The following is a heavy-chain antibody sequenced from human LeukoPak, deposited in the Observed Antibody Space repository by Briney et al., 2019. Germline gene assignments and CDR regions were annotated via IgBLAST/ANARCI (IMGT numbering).Heavy chain of an antibody. CDR2: IYYTGT. CDR3: ASRKLGNDY. D-gene: IGHD7-27*01. CDR1: GGSISSYY. J-gene: IGHJ4*02. Sequence: PSETLSLTCTVSGGSISSYYWSWIRQSPGKGLEWIGYIYYTGTSYNPSLKSRVTISADTSKNQFSLNLSSVTAADTAVYYCASRKLGNDYWGQGTLVTVSS. V-gene: IGHV4-59*01.